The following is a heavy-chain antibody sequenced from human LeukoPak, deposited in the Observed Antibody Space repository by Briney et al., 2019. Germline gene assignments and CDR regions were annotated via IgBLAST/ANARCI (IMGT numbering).Heavy chain of an antibody. V-gene: IGHV3-23*01. D-gene: IGHD4-17*01. CDR2: IRGRGDGA. Sequence: PGGSLRLFCAASGFTFSNYAMTWARQAPGRGLGWVSSIRGRGDGATYADSVKGRFTMSRDNSKNTLYLQLNSLRAEDTAVYYCGRDPNGDYVGAFDFWGPGTLVTISS. CDR3: GRDPNGDYVGAFDF. CDR1: GFTFSNYA. J-gene: IGHJ3*01.